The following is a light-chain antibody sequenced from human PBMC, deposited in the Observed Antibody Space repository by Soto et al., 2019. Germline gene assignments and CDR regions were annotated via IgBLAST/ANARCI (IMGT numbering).Light chain of an antibody. CDR2: PAS. Sequence: DIQLTQSPSFLSASVGDRVTVSCRASQDISTSLAWFQQKAGKVPQLLVYPASTLQDGVPSRFRGSGSGTYFTLTITSLQAEDFATYYCQHLRTYPFSFGQGTKLDIK. CDR3: QHLRTYPFS. J-gene: IGKJ2*03. CDR1: QDISTS. V-gene: IGKV1-9*01.